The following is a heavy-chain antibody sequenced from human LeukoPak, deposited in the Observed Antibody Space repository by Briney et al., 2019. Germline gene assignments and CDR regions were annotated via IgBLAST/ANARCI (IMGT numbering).Heavy chain of an antibody. CDR3: AREISGERTYYFDY. D-gene: IGHD1-26*01. V-gene: IGHV3-11*01. Sequence: RGGSLRLSCAASGFTFSDYYMSWIRQAPGKGLEWVSYISSSGSTIYYADSVKGRFTISRDNAKNSLYLQMNSLRAEDTAVYYCAREISGERTYYFDYWGQGTLVTVSS. CDR1: GFTFSDYY. CDR2: ISSSGSTI. J-gene: IGHJ4*02.